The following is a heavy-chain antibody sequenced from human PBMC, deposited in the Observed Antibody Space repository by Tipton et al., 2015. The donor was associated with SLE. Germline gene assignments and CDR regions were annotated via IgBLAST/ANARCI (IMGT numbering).Heavy chain of an antibody. J-gene: IGHJ6*02. D-gene: IGHD6-13*01. Sequence: TLSLTCAVSGGSISVHYWSWIRQPPGKGLEWIGYLYYSGSTNYNPSLKSRVTISVDTSKNQFSLKLSSVTAADTAVYYCASRYSSSWYSYYFYGMDVWGQGTTVTVSS. CDR1: GGSISVHY. CDR3: ASRYSSSWYSYYFYGMDV. CDR2: LYYSGST. V-gene: IGHV4-59*11.